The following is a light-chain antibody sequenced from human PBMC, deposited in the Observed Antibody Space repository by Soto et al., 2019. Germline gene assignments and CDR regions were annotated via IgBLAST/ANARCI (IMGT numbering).Light chain of an antibody. J-gene: IGKJ5*01. CDR1: QSLLHSNGKNY. Sequence: DCVMTQSPLSLAVTPGEPAAISCRSNQSLLHSNGKNYLDWFLQKPGQSPQVLINLGSNRASGVPDRFSGSGSVTDFTLKISRVEAEDVGVYYCMQGLHIPITFGQGTRLEIK. V-gene: IGKV2-28*01. CDR2: LGS. CDR3: MQGLHIPIT.